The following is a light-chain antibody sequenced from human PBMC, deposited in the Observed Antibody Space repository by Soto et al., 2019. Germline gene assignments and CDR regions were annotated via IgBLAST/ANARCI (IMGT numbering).Light chain of an antibody. Sequence: EIVLTQSPGTLSLSPGERATLSCRASQSVSSNYLAWYQHKPGQAPRLLLHGASSSATGIPDRFSGSGSGTDFTLTISRLEPEDFAVYYCQQYGNSWTFGQGTKVEVK. CDR2: GAS. V-gene: IGKV3-20*01. CDR1: QSVSSNY. J-gene: IGKJ1*01. CDR3: QQYGNSWT.